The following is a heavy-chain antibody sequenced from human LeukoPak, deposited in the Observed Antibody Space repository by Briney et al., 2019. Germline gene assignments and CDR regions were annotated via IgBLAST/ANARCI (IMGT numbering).Heavy chain of an antibody. J-gene: IGHJ6*02. D-gene: IGHD1-26*01. V-gene: IGHV4-59*01. CDR2: IYYSGST. CDR1: GGSISSYY. CDR3: ARSGSGSYMYYYGMDV. Sequence: SETLSLTCTVSGGSISSYYWSWIRQPPGKGLEWIGYIYYSGSTNYNPSLKSRVTISVDTSKNQFSLKLSSVTAADTAVYYCARSGSGSYMYYYGMDVWGQGPTVTVSS.